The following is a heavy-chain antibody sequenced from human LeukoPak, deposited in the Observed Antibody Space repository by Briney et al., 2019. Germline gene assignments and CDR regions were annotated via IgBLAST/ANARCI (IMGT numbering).Heavy chain of an antibody. CDR2: IYSDGTT. D-gene: IGHD2-2*02. Sequence: GGSLRLSCAASGFTVSTNYMTWVRQAPGKGLEWVSVIYSDGTTYYADSVKGRFTISRDNSKNTLYLQMNSLRAEDTAVYYCVRGKPATAIRPYFDYRGQGTLVTVSS. CDR3: VRGKPATAIRPYFDY. J-gene: IGHJ4*02. CDR1: GFTVSTNY. V-gene: IGHV3-66*01.